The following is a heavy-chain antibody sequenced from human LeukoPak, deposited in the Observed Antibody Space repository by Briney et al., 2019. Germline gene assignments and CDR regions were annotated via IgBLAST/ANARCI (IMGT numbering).Heavy chain of an antibody. Sequence: GSLRLSCAASGFTFSSYAMSWVRQAPGKGLEWVSAISGSGGSTYYADSVKGRFTISRDNSKNTLYLQMNSLRAEDTAVYYCAKGYYDFWSGYCFDPWGQGTLVTVSS. V-gene: IGHV3-23*01. CDR1: GFTFSSYA. D-gene: IGHD3-3*01. CDR2: ISGSGGST. CDR3: AKGYYDFWSGYCFDP. J-gene: IGHJ5*02.